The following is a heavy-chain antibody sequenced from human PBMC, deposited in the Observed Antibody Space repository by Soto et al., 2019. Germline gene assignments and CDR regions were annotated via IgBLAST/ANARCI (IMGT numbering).Heavy chain of an antibody. Sequence: EVQLVESGGTLVQPGGSLRLSCEASGFTFSDYWMSWVRQAPGKGLEWVANIKPDGSVGYYVDSVKGRFTISRDNAKNSLCLQMNSLRAGDTAIYYCARAVKLAVPAATGYFDFWGQGTLVTVSS. V-gene: IGHV3-7*03. D-gene: IGHD6-13*01. J-gene: IGHJ4*02. CDR1: GFTFSDYW. CDR3: ARAVKLAVPAATGYFDF. CDR2: IKPDGSVG.